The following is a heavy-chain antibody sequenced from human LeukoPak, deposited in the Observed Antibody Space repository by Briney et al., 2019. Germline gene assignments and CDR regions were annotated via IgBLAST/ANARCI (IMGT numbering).Heavy chain of an antibody. CDR1: GFTFSSYW. CDR2: IKQDGSEK. Sequence: GSLRLSCAASGFTFSSYWMSWVRQAPGKGLEWVANIKQDGSEKYYVDSVKGRFTISRDSAKNSLYLQMNSLRAEDTAAYYCARDDCSSISCYHNWFDPWGQGTLVTVSS. CDR3: ARDDCSSISCYHNWFDP. D-gene: IGHD2-2*01. V-gene: IGHV3-7*01. J-gene: IGHJ5*02.